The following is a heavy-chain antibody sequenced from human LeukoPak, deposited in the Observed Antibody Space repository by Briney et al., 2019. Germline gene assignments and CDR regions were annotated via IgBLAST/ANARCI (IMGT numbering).Heavy chain of an antibody. J-gene: IGHJ4*02. V-gene: IGHV3-30*03. CDR1: GFTFSSYG. D-gene: IGHD5-18*01. Sequence: PGRSLRLSCAASGFTFSSYGMHWVRQAPGKGLEWVAYTSHDGNNKYYADPVKGRFTISRDNSNNTLYLQMNSLRAEDTAVYYCARGAYSYGFESYFDYWGQGTLVTVSS. CDR2: TSHDGNNK. CDR3: ARGAYSYGFESYFDY.